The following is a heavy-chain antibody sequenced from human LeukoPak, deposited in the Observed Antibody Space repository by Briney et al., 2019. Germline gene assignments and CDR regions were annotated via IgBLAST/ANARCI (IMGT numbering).Heavy chain of an antibody. J-gene: IGHJ4*02. CDR2: IYYSGIT. CDR3: ARSYYYDYRQIDY. CDR1: GDSISTSSFY. V-gene: IGHV4-39*01. D-gene: IGHD3-22*01. Sequence: SETLSLTCTVSGDSISTSSFYWGWIRQPPGRGLEWLGSIYYSGITHYNPSLKSRVTISVDTSKNQFSLHLYSVTAADTAVFYCARSYYYDYRQIDYWGQGTLVTVSS.